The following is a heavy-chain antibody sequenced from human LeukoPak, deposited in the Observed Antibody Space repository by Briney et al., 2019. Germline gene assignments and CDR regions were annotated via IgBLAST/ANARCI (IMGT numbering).Heavy chain of an antibody. J-gene: IGHJ4*02. CDR2: IKKDGSEK. CDR1: GDTLSGYW. CDR3: ARDRGGEGCGPGY. D-gene: IGHD4-23*01. Sequence: GGSLRLSCVVSGDTLSGYWMTWVRQAPGKGLEWVANIKKDGSEKYYVDSVKGRFTISRDNAKNSLYLQMNSLRAEDTAVDDCARDRGGEGCGPGYWGQGTLVTVSS. V-gene: IGHV3-7*03.